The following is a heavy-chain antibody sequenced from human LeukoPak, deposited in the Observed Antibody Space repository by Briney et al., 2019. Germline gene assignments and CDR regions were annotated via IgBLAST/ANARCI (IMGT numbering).Heavy chain of an antibody. CDR3: AGLEGRYSTDWFYFFDY. Sequence: SETLSLTCIVSGVSISSLNLWSWLRQPPGKGLEWIGEMYLGGTTNFNPSLKSRVTILIDKSKNQLSLQLTSVTAADTAVYYCAGLEGRYSTDWFYFFDYWGQGALVTVSS. J-gene: IGHJ4*02. V-gene: IGHV4-4*02. D-gene: IGHD6-19*01. CDR1: GVSISSLNL. CDR2: MYLGGTT.